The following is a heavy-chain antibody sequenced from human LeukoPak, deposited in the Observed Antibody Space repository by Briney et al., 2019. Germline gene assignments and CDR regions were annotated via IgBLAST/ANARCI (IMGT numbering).Heavy chain of an antibody. V-gene: IGHV3-23*01. CDR3: AKGGGPYHLPTDY. CDR2: ITSAGNT. J-gene: IGHJ4*02. D-gene: IGHD2-2*01. Sequence: GGSLRLSCAASGFTFSSYAMNWVRQAPGKGLEWVSAITSAGNTYYADSVKGRFTISRDSSKNTLYMQMNSLRSEDTAVYYCAKGGGPYHLPTDYWGQGTLVTVSS. CDR1: GFTFSSYA.